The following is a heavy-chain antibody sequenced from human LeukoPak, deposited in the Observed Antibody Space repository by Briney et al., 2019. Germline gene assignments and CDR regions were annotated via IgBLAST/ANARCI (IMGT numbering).Heavy chain of an antibody. Sequence: SETLSLTCTVSGGSISSSSYYWGWIRQPPGKGLEWIGSIYYSGSTYYNPSLRSRVTISVDTSKNQFSLKLSSVTAADTAVYYCARVYYYDSSGYYGTPDYWGQGTLVTVSS. V-gene: IGHV4-39*07. D-gene: IGHD3-22*01. CDR1: GGSISSSSYY. J-gene: IGHJ4*02. CDR2: IYYSGST. CDR3: ARVYYYDSSGYYGTPDY.